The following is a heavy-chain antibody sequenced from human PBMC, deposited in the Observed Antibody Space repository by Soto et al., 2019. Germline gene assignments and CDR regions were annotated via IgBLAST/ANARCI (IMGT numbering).Heavy chain of an antibody. Sequence: QVQLQESGPGLVKPSQTLSLTCTVSGGSISSGNYYWSWIRQPPGKGLEWIGFISYSGTTHYSASLRSRVSISVDTAKNQFSLDLSSVTAAETAVYYFATMGTPVTGLYYFDYWGPGTLVTVSS. J-gene: IGHJ4*02. CDR2: ISYSGTT. D-gene: IGHD4-17*01. V-gene: IGHV4-30-4*01. CDR1: GGSISSGNYY. CDR3: ATMGTPVTGLYYFDY.